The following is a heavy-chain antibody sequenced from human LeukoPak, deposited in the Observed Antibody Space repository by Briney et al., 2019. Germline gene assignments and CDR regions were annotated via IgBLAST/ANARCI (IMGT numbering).Heavy chain of an antibody. D-gene: IGHD6-19*01. CDR1: GDSSTSYW. CDR3: ARLSFEQWLAPLDY. CDR2: TYPGVSET. Sequence: GESLKISCKGSGDSSTSYWIAWVRQMPGKGPEWMGITYPGVSETTYSPSFQGQVTISPDNSITTPSLHWGTLKAPHTPMYNCARLSFEQWLAPLDYSGEGSLVTVSS. V-gene: IGHV5-51*01. J-gene: IGHJ4*02.